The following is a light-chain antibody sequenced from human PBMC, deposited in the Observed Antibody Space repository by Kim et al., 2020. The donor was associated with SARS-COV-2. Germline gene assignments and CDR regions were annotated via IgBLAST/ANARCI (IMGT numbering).Light chain of an antibody. V-gene: IGKV3-20*01. CDR3: QQYASSPYT. J-gene: IGKJ2*01. CDR2: GAS. Sequence: PGERATLSCRASQSLSSNSLSWYQQKPGQAPRLLVYGASRRATGIPDRFSGSGSGTDFTLTISRLEPEDFAVYYCQQYASSPYTFGQWTKLEIK. CDR1: QSLSSNS.